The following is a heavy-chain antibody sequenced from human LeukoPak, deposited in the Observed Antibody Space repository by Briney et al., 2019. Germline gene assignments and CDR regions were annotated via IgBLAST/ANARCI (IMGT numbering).Heavy chain of an antibody. CDR1: GGSITSSSHY. CDR2: IYYSGDT. D-gene: IGHD3-3*01. Sequence: SETLSLTCIVSGGSITSSSHYWGWIRQPPGKGLEWIASIYYSGDTYFNPSLKSRVTISVDTSKNQFSLKLSSVTAADTAVYYCARETTGVVITYYYYYYMDVWGKGTTVTVSS. J-gene: IGHJ6*03. V-gene: IGHV4-39*07. CDR3: ARETTGVVITYYYYYYMDV.